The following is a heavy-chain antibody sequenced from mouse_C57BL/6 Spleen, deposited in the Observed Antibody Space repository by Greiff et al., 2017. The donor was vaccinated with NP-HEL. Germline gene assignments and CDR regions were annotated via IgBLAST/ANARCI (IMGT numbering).Heavy chain of an antibody. Sequence: QVQLKESGAELVRPGASVTLSCKASGYTFTDYEMHWVKQTPVHGLEWIGAIDPETGGTAYNQKFKGKAILTADKSSSTAYMELRSLTSEDSAVYYCTRNDYLLLLTGAKGPWGQGTLVTVSA. J-gene: IGHJ3*01. V-gene: IGHV1-15*01. CDR1: GYTFTDYE. D-gene: IGHD2-4*01. CDR2: IDPETGGT. CDR3: TRNDYLLLLTGAKGP.